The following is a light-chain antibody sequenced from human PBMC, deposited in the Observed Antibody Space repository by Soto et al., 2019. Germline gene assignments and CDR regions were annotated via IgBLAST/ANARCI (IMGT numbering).Light chain of an antibody. CDR3: LQDNNSTCT. Sequence: AIQMTQSPSSLSASVGDRVTISCRASQAIRNDLGWYQQKPGKAPNLLIYGASSLESGAPARFSGSESGTDFTLTISSLQPEDFATYYCLQDNNSTCTCGQGMEVEI. CDR1: QAIRND. V-gene: IGKV1-6*01. J-gene: IGKJ1*01. CDR2: GAS.